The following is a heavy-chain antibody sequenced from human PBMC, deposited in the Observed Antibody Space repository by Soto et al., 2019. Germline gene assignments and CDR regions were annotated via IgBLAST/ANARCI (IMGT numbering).Heavy chain of an antibody. CDR2: LYHIGST. V-gene: IGHV4-38-2*01. CDR1: GYSISSGNY. D-gene: IGHD2-2*01. Sequence: SETLSLTCAVSGYSISSGNYWAWIRQPPGRGLEWIGGLYHIGSTHYNTSLKSRVTISVDTSKNHFSLELSSVTAADTAIYYCRSSTSCYDYWGQGTLVTVS. CDR3: RSSTSCYDY. J-gene: IGHJ4*02.